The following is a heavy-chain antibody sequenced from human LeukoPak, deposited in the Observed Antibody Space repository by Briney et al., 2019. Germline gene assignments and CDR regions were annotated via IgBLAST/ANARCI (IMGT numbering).Heavy chain of an antibody. V-gene: IGHV4-38-2*02. Sequence: SETLSLTCTVSGYSISSGYYWGWIRQPPGQGLVWIGSIYHSGSTNYNPSLKSRVTISVDTSKNQFSLKLSSVTAADTAVYYCARGYCSGGSCYSYYYYNYMDVWGKGTTVTVSS. D-gene: IGHD2-15*01. CDR2: IYHSGST. CDR3: ARGYCSGGSCYSYYYYNYMDV. J-gene: IGHJ6*03. CDR1: GYSISSGYY.